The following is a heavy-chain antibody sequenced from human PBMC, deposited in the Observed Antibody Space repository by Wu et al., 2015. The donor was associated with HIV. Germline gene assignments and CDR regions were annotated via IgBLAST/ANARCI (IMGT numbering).Heavy chain of an antibody. CDR3: ARDKRGYDVLTGYYIYFDY. D-gene: IGHD3-9*01. CDR2: INPNSGGT. CDR1: GYSFSDYH. J-gene: IGHJ4*02. V-gene: IGHV1-2*02. Sequence: QIQLVQSGAEVKKPGASVKVSCKASGYSFSDYHIQWVRQAPGQGLEWMGWINPNSGGTNYAQNFEDRVTMTRDTSITTAYMELSSLTSDDTAVYYCARDKRGYDVLTGYYIYFDYWGQGTLVTVSS.